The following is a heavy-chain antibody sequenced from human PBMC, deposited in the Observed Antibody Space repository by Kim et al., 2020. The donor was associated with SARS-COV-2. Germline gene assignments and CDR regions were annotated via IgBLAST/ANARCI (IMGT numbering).Heavy chain of an antibody. CDR2: INHSGST. CDR3: ARGYYDFWSGYRYYFDY. V-gene: IGHV4-34*01. D-gene: IGHD3-3*01. Sequence: SETLSLTCAVYGGSFSGYYWSWIRQPPGKGLEWIGEINHSGSTNYNPSLKSRVTISVDTSKNQFSLKLSSVTAADTAVYYCARGYYDFWSGYRYYFDYWGRGTLVTVSS. CDR1: GGSFSGYY. J-gene: IGHJ4*02.